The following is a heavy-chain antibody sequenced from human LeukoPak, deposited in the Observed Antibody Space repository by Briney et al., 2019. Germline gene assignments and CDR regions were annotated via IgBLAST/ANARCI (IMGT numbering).Heavy chain of an antibody. V-gene: IGHV1-8*01. J-gene: IGHJ4*02. CDR2: MNPNSGNT. CDR1: GYTFTSYD. D-gene: IGHD3-10*01. CDR3: ARAYYYGSGSYQSVH. Sequence: ASVKVSCKASGYTFTSYDINWVRQATGQGLEWMGWMNPNSGNTGYAQKFQGRVTMTRNTSVSTAYMELSSLRSEDTAVYYCARAYYYGSGSYQSVHWGQGTLVTVSS.